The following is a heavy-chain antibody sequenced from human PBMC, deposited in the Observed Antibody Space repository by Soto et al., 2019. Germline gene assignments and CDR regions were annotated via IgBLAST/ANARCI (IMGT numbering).Heavy chain of an antibody. V-gene: IGHV3-23*01. CDR2: ISGSGAST. Sequence: ESGGGLVQPGGSLRLSCAASGFTFSTYAMSWVRQAPGKGLEWVSGISGSGASTFYADSVKGRFTISRDNSKNTLYLQMNSLRAEDTAVYYCAKDLYGSGNYGFDYWGQGTLVTVSS. CDR1: GFTFSTYA. CDR3: AKDLYGSGNYGFDY. J-gene: IGHJ4*02. D-gene: IGHD3-10*01.